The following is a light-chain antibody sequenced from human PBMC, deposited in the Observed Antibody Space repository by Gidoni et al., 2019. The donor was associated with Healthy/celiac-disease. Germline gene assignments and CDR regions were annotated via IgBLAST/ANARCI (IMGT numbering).Light chain of an antibody. CDR1: QSISSY. J-gene: IGKJ2*01. CDR2: AAS. CDR3: QQSYSTPQGYT. V-gene: IGKV1-39*01. Sequence: DIQMTQSPSSLSASVGDRVTITCRASQSISSYLHWYQQKPGKAPKLLIYAASSLQSGVPSWFSGSGSGTDFTLTISSLQPEDFATYYCQQSYSTPQGYTFGQGTKLEIK.